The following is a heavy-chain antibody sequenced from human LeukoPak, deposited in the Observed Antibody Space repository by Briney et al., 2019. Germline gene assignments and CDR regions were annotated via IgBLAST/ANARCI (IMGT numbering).Heavy chain of an antibody. CDR3: ARPQHDALDI. CDR1: GVSITSYY. CDR2: IYYTGST. Sequence: SETLSLTCTVSGVSITSYYWCWVRQPPRRGLEWSGYIYYTGSTNYNPSLKSRVTISVDTSKSQFSLKLSSVTAADTAVYYWARPQHDALDIWGQGTMVTVSS. D-gene: IGHD1-1*01. J-gene: IGHJ3*02. V-gene: IGHV4-59*08.